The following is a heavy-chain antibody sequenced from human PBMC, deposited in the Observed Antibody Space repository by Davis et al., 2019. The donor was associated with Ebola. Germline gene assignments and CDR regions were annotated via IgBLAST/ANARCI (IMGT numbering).Heavy chain of an antibody. V-gene: IGHV3-48*03. CDR2: ISGSGRTI. J-gene: IGHJ4*02. Sequence: GESPKIPCAASGFPFSTYEMNWVRQAPGKGLEWISYISGSGRTIYYADSVKGRFTISRDNAKNSLYLQMNSLRAEDTAFFYCARRVYDSGGRYYFDYWGQGILVTVSS. D-gene: IGHD3-22*01. CDR1: GFPFSTYE. CDR3: ARRVYDSGGRYYFDY.